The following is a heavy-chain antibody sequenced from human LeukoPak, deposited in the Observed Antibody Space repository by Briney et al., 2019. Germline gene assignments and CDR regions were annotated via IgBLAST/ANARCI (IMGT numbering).Heavy chain of an antibody. CDR1: GFTFSNYW. V-gene: IGHV3-7*01. D-gene: IGHD6-6*01. CDR2: INLDGSET. J-gene: IGHJ6*03. CDR3: ARDQLVRGMDV. Sequence: GGSLRLSCAASGFTFSNYWMTWVRQGPGEGLEWLANINLDGSETHFVDSVKGRFTISRDNAKNSLSLQMNSLRAEDTAVYYCARDQLVRGMDVWGKGTTVTVSS.